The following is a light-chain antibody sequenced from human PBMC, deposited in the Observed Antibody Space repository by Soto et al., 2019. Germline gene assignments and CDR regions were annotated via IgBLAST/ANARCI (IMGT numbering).Light chain of an antibody. CDR1: QSVSSSF. CDR3: QQYGISPT. J-gene: IGKJ4*01. V-gene: IGKV3-20*01. CDR2: GAS. Sequence: ESILTQSPGTLSLSPGERATLSCRASQSVSSSFLAWYQQKPGQAPRLLIYGASSRATGIPDRFSGSGSGTDFTLTISRLEPEDIGVYDCQQYGISPTCGGETKVEIK.